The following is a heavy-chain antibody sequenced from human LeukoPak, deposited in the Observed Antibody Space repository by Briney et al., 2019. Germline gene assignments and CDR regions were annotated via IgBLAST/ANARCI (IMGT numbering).Heavy chain of an antibody. J-gene: IGHJ4*02. CDR3: AKEEAPGYYYGSGSADY. V-gene: IGHV3-30*18. D-gene: IGHD3-10*01. Sequence: PGGSLRLSCAASGFTFSSYGMHWVRQAPGKGLEWVAVISYDGSNKYYADSVKGRFTISRDNSTNTLYLQMNSLRAEDTAVYYCAKEEAPGYYYGSGSADYWGQGTLVTVSS. CDR2: ISYDGSNK. CDR1: GFTFSSYG.